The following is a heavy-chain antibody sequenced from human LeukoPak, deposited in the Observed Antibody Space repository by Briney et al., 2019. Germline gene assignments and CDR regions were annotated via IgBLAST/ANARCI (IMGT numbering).Heavy chain of an antibody. CDR3: ARESVERRFDY. V-gene: IGHV6-1*01. Sequence: SQTLSLTCAISGDSVSTNSAAWNWIRQSLSRGLEWLGRTQYRSQWSYDYAVSVKSRITTNPDTSKNQFSLQLNSVTPDDTAVYYCARESVERRFDYWGQGTLVTVSS. CDR1: GDSVSTNSAA. J-gene: IGHJ4*02. D-gene: IGHD5-24*01. CDR2: TQYRSQWSY.